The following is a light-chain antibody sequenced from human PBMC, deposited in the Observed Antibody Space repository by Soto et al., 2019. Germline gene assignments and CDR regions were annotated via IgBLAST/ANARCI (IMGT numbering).Light chain of an antibody. CDR3: QTWGTGFQF. J-gene: IGLJ2*01. CDR2: LNNDGSH. V-gene: IGLV4-69*01. Sequence: QPVLTQSPSASASLGASVKLTCTLRSGHSSYAIAWHQKQPGKGPRYLMDLNNDGSHTKGDGIPDRFSGSSSGADRYLIISGLQSEDEADYYCQTWGTGFQFFGGGTKLTVL. CDR1: SGHSSYA.